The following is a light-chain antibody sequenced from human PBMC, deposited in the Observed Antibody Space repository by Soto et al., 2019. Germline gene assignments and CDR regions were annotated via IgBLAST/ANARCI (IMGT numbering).Light chain of an antibody. Sequence: QSALTQPASVSGSPGQSITISCTGTSSDVGAYNYVSWYQRYPGRAPKVIIFEVRKRPSGVSTRFSGSKSGDTASLTISGLQAEDEADYYCSSYSSSTTFVFGTGTKVTVL. CDR1: SSDVGAYNY. V-gene: IGLV2-14*01. CDR2: EVR. J-gene: IGLJ1*01. CDR3: SSYSSSTTFV.